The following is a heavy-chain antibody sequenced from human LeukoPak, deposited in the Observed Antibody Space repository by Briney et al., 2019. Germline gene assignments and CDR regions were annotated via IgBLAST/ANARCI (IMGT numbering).Heavy chain of an antibody. CDR3: ASPSGSYPNFDY. V-gene: IGHV1-69*05. J-gene: IGHJ4*02. CDR1: GGTFSSYA. Sequence: GSSVKVSCKASGGTFSSYAISWVLQAPGHGLEWMGGIIPIFGTANYAQKFQGRVTITTDESTSTAYMELSSLRSEDTAVYYCASPSGSYPNFDYWGQGTLVTVSS. D-gene: IGHD1-26*01. CDR2: IIPIFGTA.